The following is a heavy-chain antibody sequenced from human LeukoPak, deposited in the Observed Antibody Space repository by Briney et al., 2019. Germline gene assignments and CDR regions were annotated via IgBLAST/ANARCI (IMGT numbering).Heavy chain of an antibody. V-gene: IGHV3-23*01. Sequence: GGSLRLSCAVSGFTFSNYAVSWVRQAPGKGLEWVSAISEGRTYYADSVKGRFTISRDNSKNTLYLQMNSLRAEDTAVYYCAKDPYCNSATCYGGGDYWGQGTLVTVS. D-gene: IGHD2-2*01. J-gene: IGHJ4*02. CDR1: GFTFSNYA. CDR2: ISEGRT. CDR3: AKDPYCNSATCYGGGDY.